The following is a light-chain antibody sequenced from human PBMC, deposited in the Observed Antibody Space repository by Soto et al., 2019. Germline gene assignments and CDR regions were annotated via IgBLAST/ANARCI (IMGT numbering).Light chain of an antibody. V-gene: IGLV2-14*01. CDR1: TSDVGGYNY. CDR3: FSYTTSRAPYV. CDR2: EVS. J-gene: IGLJ1*01. Sequence: QSALTQPASVSGSPGQSITISCTGTTSDVGGYNYVSWYQQHPGKAPKLMIYEVSNRPSGVSNRFSGSKSSNTASLTISGLQAEDEAAYYCFSYTTSRAPYVFGTGTKLTVL.